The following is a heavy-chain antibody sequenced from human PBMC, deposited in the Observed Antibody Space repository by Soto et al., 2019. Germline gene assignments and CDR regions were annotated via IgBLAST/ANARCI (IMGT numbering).Heavy chain of an antibody. CDR1: GGSISSGGYY. Sequence: SETLSLTCTVSGGSISSGGYYWSWIRQHPGKGLEWIGYIYYSGSTYYNPSLKSRVTISVDTSKNQFSLKLSSVTAADTAVYYCARGATYYDILTGYYAPQYYFDYWGQGTLVTVSS. V-gene: IGHV4-31*03. J-gene: IGHJ4*02. CDR2: IYYSGST. CDR3: ARGATYYDILTGYYAPQYYFDY. D-gene: IGHD3-9*01.